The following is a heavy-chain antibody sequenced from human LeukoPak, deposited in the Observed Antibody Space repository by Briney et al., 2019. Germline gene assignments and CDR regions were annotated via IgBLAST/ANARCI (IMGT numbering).Heavy chain of an antibody. CDR3: AKGDYGDSYNWFDP. CDR1: GFTFSSYA. CDR2: ISGSGGST. J-gene: IGHJ5*02. Sequence: GGSLRLSCAASGFTFSSYAMSWVRQAPGKGLEWVSVISGSGGSTYYADSVKGRFTISRDNPENTLSLQMTSLRAEDTAVYYCAKGDYGDSYNWFDPWGQGTLVTVSS. V-gene: IGHV3-23*01. D-gene: IGHD4-17*01.